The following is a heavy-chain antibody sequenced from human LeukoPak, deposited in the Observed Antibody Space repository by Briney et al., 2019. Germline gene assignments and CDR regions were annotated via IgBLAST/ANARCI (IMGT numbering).Heavy chain of an antibody. V-gene: IGHV1-69*04. J-gene: IGHJ4*02. CDR1: GGTFSSYA. D-gene: IGHD4-23*01. CDR2: IIPILGIA. Sequence: SVKVSCKASGGTFSSYAISWVRQAPGQGLEWMGRIIPILGIANYAQKFQGRVTITADKSTSTAYMELSGLRSEDTAVYYCAREAGGNPLDYWGQGTLVTVSS. CDR3: AREAGGNPLDY.